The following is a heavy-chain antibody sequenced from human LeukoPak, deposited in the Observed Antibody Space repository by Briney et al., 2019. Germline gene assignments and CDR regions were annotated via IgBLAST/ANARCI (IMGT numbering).Heavy chain of an antibody. D-gene: IGHD3-22*01. CDR2: IYYSGST. V-gene: IGHV4-59*08. Sequence: SETLSLTCTVSGGSISSYYWSWIRQPPGKGLEWIGYIYYSGSTNYNPSLKSRVTISVDTSKNQFSLKLSSVTAADTAVYYCARHIHAYYDSSGYYQGSFDYWGQGTLVTVSS. CDR3: ARHIHAYYDSSGYYQGSFDY. CDR1: GGSISSYY. J-gene: IGHJ4*02.